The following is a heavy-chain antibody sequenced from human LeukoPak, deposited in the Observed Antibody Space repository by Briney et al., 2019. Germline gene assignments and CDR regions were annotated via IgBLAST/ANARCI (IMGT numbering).Heavy chain of an antibody. CDR3: ARPRLLLVHDAFDI. CDR2: IYHSGST. Sequence: PSETLSLTCTVSGYSISSGYYWGWIRQPPGKGLEWIGSIYHSGSTYYNPSLKSRVTISVDTSKNQFSLKLSSVTAADTAVYYCARPRLLLVHDAFDIWGQGTMVTVSS. V-gene: IGHV4-38-2*02. J-gene: IGHJ3*02. CDR1: GYSISSGYY. D-gene: IGHD1-26*01.